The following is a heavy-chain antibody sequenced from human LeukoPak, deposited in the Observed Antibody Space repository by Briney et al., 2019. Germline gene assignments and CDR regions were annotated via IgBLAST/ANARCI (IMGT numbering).Heavy chain of an antibody. CDR3: ASTIAANYYGSGSLYYYYYGMDV. CDR2: IWYDGSNK. J-gene: IGHJ6*04. Sequence: PGRSLRLSCAASGFTVSSYGMHWVRQAPGKGLEWVAVIWYDGSNKYYADSVKGRFTISRDNSKNTLYLQMNSLRAEDTAVYYCASTIAANYYGSGSLYYYYYGMDVWGNGTTVTVSS. V-gene: IGHV3-33*03. CDR1: GFTVSSYG. D-gene: IGHD3-10*01.